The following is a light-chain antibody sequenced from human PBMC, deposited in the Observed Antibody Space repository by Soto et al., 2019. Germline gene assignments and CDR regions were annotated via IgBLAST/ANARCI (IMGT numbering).Light chain of an antibody. Sequence: ELVLTQSPGTPSLSPGERATLSCRASQSVSSSYLAWYQQKPGQAPRLLIYGASSRATGIPDRFSGSGSGTDFTLTISRLEPEDFAVYYCQQYGSSLPITFGQGTRLEIK. CDR3: QQYGSSLPIT. CDR2: GAS. V-gene: IGKV3-20*01. CDR1: QSVSSSY. J-gene: IGKJ5*01.